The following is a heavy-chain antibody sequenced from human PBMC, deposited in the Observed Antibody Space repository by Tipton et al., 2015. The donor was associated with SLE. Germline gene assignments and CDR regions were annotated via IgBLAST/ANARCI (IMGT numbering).Heavy chain of an antibody. Sequence: TLSLTCTVSGGSISSSAHYWGWIRQPPGMGLEWIGNLHHIGSTYYNPSLKSRVTISVDTSKNQFSLKLSSVTAADTAVYYCARDDLGGDAFDIWGQGTMVTVSS. CDR3: ARDDLGGDAFDI. J-gene: IGHJ3*02. CDR2: LHHIGST. D-gene: IGHD3-16*01. CDR1: GGSISSSAHY. V-gene: IGHV4-39*07.